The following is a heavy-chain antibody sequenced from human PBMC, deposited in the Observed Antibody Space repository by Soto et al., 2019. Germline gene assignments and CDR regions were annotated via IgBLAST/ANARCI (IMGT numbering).Heavy chain of an antibody. Sequence: GGSLRLSCAASGFSFSSYAMSWVRQAPGKELEWVSVISGSGGTDYADSVKGRFTISRDNSKSTLYLRMNNLRADDTAVYYCAKGASYGSRSYPLDPWGQGTLVTVSS. D-gene: IGHD3-10*01. V-gene: IGHV3-23*01. CDR3: AKGASYGSRSYPLDP. J-gene: IGHJ5*02. CDR1: GFSFSSYA. CDR2: ISGSGGT.